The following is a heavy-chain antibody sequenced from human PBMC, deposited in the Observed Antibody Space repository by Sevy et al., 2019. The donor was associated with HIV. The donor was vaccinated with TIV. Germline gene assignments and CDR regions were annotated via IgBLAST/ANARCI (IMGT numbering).Heavy chain of an antibody. CDR3: AKHDDDYGDYVPWLNYYYGMDV. D-gene: IGHD4-17*01. J-gene: IGHJ6*02. CDR2: ISGSGGST. CDR1: GFTFSSYA. V-gene: IGHV3-23*01. Sequence: GGSLRLSCAASGFTFSSYAMSWVRQAPGKGLEWVSAISGSGGSTYYADSVKGRFTISRDNSKNTLYLQMNSLRAEDTAVYYCAKHDDDYGDYVPWLNYYYGMDVWGQGTTVTVSS.